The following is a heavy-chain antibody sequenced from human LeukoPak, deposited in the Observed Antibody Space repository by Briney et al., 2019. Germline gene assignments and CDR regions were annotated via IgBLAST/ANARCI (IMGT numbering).Heavy chain of an antibody. D-gene: IGHD3-3*01. J-gene: IGHJ4*02. CDR3: VRSDDFWSGYYGY. CDR2: IFYSGST. V-gene: IGHV4-59*07. Sequence: PWGTLTLTCTVSGRPISSYRWNWIRQPPGKGLEWIGYIFYSGSTNYSPSLKRRVPIAPDTSKNQFSLKRSSVTAADAAVYYCVRSDDFWSGYYGYWGQGTLVTVSS. CDR1: GRPISSYR.